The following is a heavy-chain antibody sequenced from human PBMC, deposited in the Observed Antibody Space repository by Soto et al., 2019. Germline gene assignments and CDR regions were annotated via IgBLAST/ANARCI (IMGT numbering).Heavy chain of an antibody. V-gene: IGHV4-59*01. D-gene: IGHD1-26*01. CDR1: GGSMNTYH. CDR2: IFYSGST. Sequence: SETLSLTCSVSGGSMNTYHWSWIRQPPGKGLEWIGYIFYSGSTNHNPSLKSRVTMSVGTSRNQFSLKLSSVTAADTAVYYCARSPYQGWELWGFDYWGQGTLVTVSS. CDR3: ARSPYQGWELWGFDY. J-gene: IGHJ4*02.